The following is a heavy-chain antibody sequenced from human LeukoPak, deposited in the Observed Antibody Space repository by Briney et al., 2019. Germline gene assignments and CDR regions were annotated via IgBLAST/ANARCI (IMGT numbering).Heavy chain of an antibody. D-gene: IGHD5-24*01. J-gene: IGHJ4*02. CDR3: ARGRTNGFNTFDY. CDR1: GYTFTSYY. V-gene: IGHV1-46*01. CDR2: INPSGDNT. Sequence: GASVKASCKASGYTFTSYYMHWVRQAPGQGLEWMGIINPSGDNTNYAQKFQGRVTMTRDTPTSTVYMEVSSLRSDDTAVYYCARGRTNGFNTFDYWGPGTLVTVSS.